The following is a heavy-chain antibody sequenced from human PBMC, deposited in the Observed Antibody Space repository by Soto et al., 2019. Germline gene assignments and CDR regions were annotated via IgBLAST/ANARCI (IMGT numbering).Heavy chain of an antibody. CDR2: IKQDGSEK. Sequence: GGSLRLSCAASGFTFSSYWMSWVRQAPGKGLEWVANIKQDGSEKCYVDSVKGRFTISRDNAKNSLYLQMNSLRAEDTAVYYCARSAVAGTNYYGMDVWGQGTTVTISS. CDR3: ARSAVAGTNYYGMDV. CDR1: GFTFSSYW. J-gene: IGHJ6*02. V-gene: IGHV3-7*03. D-gene: IGHD6-19*01.